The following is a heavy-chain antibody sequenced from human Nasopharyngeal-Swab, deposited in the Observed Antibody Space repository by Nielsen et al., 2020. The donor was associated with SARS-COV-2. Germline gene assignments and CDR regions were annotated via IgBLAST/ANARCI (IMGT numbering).Heavy chain of an antibody. CDR3: ARPGVAGLWQPFDY. J-gene: IGHJ4*02. Sequence: GSLRLSCAVSGGSITSSPYYWAWIRQPPGKGLEWIGSIYHSGSTHYNPSLKSRVTISVDTSKNQFSLKLNSVTAADTAVYYCARPGVAGLWQPFDYWGLGTLVTVSS. CDR1: GGSITSSPYY. V-gene: IGHV4-39*01. D-gene: IGHD2-15*01. CDR2: IYHSGST.